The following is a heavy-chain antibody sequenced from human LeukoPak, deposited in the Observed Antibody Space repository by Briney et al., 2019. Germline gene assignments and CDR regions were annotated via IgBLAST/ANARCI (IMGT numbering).Heavy chain of an antibody. Sequence: GGSLRLSCAASGFTFDDFAMHWVRQPPGKGLQWISIIRWDSCSRVYADSVKGRCGISRDNAKSYLYLDMHSVAPEDTALYYCVKDLRMDLHLDTFHIWGQGTMVTVS. CDR2: IRWDSCSR. V-gene: IGHV3-9*01. D-gene: IGHD4-17*01. J-gene: IGHJ3*02. CDR1: GFTFDDFA. CDR3: VKDLRMDLHLDTFHI.